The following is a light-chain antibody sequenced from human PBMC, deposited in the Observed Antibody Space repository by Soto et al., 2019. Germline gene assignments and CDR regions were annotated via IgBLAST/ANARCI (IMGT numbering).Light chain of an antibody. Sequence: SVLTQPASVSGSPGQSITISCTGTSSDVAGYNYVSWYQQHPGKAPKLMIYEVSNRPSGVSNRFSGSKSGNTASLTISGLQAEDEADYYCSSYTSSSTPYVFGTGTKLTVL. CDR1: SSDVAGYNY. V-gene: IGLV2-14*01. J-gene: IGLJ1*01. CDR3: SSYTSSSTPYV. CDR2: EVS.